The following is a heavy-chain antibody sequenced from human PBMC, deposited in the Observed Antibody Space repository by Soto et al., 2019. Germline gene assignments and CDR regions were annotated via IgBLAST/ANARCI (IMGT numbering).Heavy chain of an antibody. J-gene: IGHJ6*02. D-gene: IGHD6-13*01. V-gene: IGHV1-18*04. CDR3: ARGTSIAAAPYYYYGMDV. CDR1: GYTFTSYG. Sequence: SVKVSCKASGYTFTSYGISWVRQAPGQGLEWMGWISAYNGNTNYAQKLQGRVTMTTDTSTSTAYMELRSLRSDDTAVYYCARGTSIAAAPYYYYGMDVWGQGTTVTVSS. CDR2: ISAYNGNT.